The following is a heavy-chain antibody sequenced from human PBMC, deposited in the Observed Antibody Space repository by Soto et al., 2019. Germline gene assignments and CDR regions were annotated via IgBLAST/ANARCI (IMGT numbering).Heavy chain of an antibody. V-gene: IGHV5-10-1*01. Sequence: PGESLKISCKGSGCSFTSYWISWVRQIPGKGLEWMGRIDPSDSYTNYSPSFQGHVTISADKSISTAYLQWSSLKASDTAMYYCARQVLTMVRGVLFNYYYYGMDVWGQGTTVTVSS. CDR2: IDPSDSYT. CDR1: GCSFTSYW. J-gene: IGHJ6*02. D-gene: IGHD3-10*01. CDR3: ARQVLTMVRGVLFNYYYYGMDV.